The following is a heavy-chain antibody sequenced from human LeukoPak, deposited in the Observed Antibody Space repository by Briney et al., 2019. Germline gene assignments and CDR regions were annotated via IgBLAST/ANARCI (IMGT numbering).Heavy chain of an antibody. V-gene: IGHV3-30*18. CDR2: ISYGGNYK. D-gene: IGHD6-19*01. Sequence: GGSLRLSCAASGFTFSNFIINWVRQAPGKGLEWVAVISYGGNYKFYADSVKGRFTISRDTSKNTLYLQMNSLRTEDTAMYYCAKADSSDWYNLDFWGQGTLVTVST. CDR3: AKADSSDWYNLDF. CDR1: GFTFSNFI. J-gene: IGHJ4*02.